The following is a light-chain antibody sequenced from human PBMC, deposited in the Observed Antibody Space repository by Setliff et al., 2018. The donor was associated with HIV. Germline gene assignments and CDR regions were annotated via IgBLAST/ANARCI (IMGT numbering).Light chain of an antibody. CDR1: SSDVGASKS. V-gene: IGLV2-14*03. J-gene: IGLJ1*01. CDR2: DDN. CDR3: SSYFV. Sequence: QSVLTQPASVSGSPGQSITISCTGTSSDVGASKSVSWYQQHPGKVPKLVIYDDNNRPSGVSYRFSGSTSGNTASLTISGLQAEDEADYYCSSYFVFASGTKVTVL.